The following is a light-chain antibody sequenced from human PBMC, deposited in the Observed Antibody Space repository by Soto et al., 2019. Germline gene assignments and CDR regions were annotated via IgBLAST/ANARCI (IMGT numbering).Light chain of an antibody. CDR3: QVWDSSTGV. J-gene: IGLJ3*02. V-gene: IGLV3-9*01. CDR1: NIGSKN. Sequence: SYELTQPLSVSVALGQTARITCGGNNIGSKNVHWYQQRPGQAPVLIIYRDSNRPSLIPERFSGSNSGNTATLTISRAQVGDEAVYYCQVWDSSTGVFGGGTKLTVL. CDR2: RDS.